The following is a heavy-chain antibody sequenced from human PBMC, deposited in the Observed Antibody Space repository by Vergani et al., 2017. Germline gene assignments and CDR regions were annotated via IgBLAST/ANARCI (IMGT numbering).Heavy chain of an antibody. CDR1: GFTFSSYA. D-gene: IGHD2-2*01. J-gene: IGHJ6*03. V-gene: IGHV3-23*01. CDR2: ISGSGGST. Sequence: EVQLLESGGGLVQPGGSLRLSCAASGFTFSSYAMSWVRQAPGKGLEWVSAISGSGGSTYYADSVKGRFTISRDNSKNTLYLQMNSLRAEDTAVYYCAKGLNGVGCSSTSCYRNYDYYMDVWGKGTTVTVSS. CDR3: AKGLNGVGCSSTSCYRNYDYYMDV.